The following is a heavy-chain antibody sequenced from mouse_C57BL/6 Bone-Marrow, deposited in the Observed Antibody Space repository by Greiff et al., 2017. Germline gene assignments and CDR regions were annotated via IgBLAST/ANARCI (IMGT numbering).Heavy chain of an antibody. CDR1: GYTFTNYW. V-gene: IGHV1-64*01. Sequence: QVQLQQPGAELVKPGASVKLSCKASGYTFTNYWMHWVKQRPGQGLEWIGMMHPNGGSPDYNETFKSEATLSVDKSSRTAYMELSSLASEDSAVYCCARAYEYDGYTMSYWGQGTSVTVSS. J-gene: IGHJ4*01. CDR2: MHPNGGSP. CDR3: ARAYEYDGYTMSY. D-gene: IGHD2-4*01.